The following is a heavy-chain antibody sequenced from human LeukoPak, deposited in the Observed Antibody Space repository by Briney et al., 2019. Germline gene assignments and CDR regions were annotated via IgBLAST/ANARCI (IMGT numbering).Heavy chain of an antibody. J-gene: IGHJ6*03. D-gene: IGHD2-2*01. CDR1: GGTFSGYA. CDR2: IIPIFGTA. V-gene: IGHV1-69*01. Sequence: SVKVSCKASGGTFSGYAISWVRQAPGQGLEWMGGIIPIFGTANYAQKFQGRVTITADESTSTAYMELSSLRSEDTAVYYCARSSSPVVPAATICYYYYMDVWGKGTTVTVSS. CDR3: ARSSSPVVPAATICYYYYMDV.